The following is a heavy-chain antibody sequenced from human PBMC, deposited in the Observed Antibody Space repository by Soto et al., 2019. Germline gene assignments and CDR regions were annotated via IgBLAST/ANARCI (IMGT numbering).Heavy chain of an antibody. CDR2: IILVFGTK. CDR1: GGTFDSHS. CDR3: AREGGDLLAHFES. Sequence: QVQLVQSAAEVKKPGSSVKVSCKASGGTFDSHSISWVRQAPGQGLEWMGGIILVFGTKNYAQRFQGRVTSTSDEATSTAYVEFSSLRSEDTAVYYFAREGGDLLAHFESWVLGTRVIVSA. V-gene: IGHV1-69*01. D-gene: IGHD3-10*01. J-gene: IGHJ5*01.